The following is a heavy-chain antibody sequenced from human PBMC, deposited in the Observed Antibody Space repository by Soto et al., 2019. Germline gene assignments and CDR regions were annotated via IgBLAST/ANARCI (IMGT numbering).Heavy chain of an antibody. CDR2: INQDGSEK. Sequence: EVQLMESGGGLVQPGGSLRLSCAASGFTFSTYWMDWVRQTPGKGLEWVANINQDGSEKNYVDSVKGRFTISRDNAKNSLYLQMSSLTAEDSALYYCSRSLNSRGQGTLVTVSS. CDR3: SRSLNS. CDR1: GFTFSTYW. V-gene: IGHV3-7*01. J-gene: IGHJ5*01.